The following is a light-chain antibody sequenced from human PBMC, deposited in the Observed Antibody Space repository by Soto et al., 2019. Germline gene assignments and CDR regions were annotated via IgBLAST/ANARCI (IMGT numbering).Light chain of an antibody. J-gene: IGKJ1*01. V-gene: IGKV1-39*01. CDR2: AAS. CDR3: QQYGSSSWT. Sequence: DIQMTQSPSSLSASVEDRVIITCRASQSISNHLNWYQQKPGKAPKLLIFAASSLQSGVPSRFSGSRSGPDFTLTISSLEPEDFAVYYCQQYGSSSWTLGQGTKVDIK. CDR1: QSISNH.